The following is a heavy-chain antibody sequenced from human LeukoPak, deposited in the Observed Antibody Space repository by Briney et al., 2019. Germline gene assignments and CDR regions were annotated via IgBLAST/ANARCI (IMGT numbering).Heavy chain of an antibody. CDR2: IRYDGSNK. CDR3: AKVSARSDYFDY. J-gene: IGHJ4*02. D-gene: IGHD4-17*01. V-gene: IGHV3-30*02. CDR1: GFTFSSYG. Sequence: GGSPRLSCAASGFTFSSYGMHWVRQAPGKGLEWVAFIRYDGSNKYYADSVKGRFTISRDNSKNTLYLQMNSLRAEDTAVYYCAKVSARSDYFDYWGQGTLVTVSS.